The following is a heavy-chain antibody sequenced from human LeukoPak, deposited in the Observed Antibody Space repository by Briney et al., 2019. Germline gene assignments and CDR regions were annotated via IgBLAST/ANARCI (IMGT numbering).Heavy chain of an antibody. CDR1: GFTFSSYA. Sequence: PGGSLRLSCAASGFTFSSYAMHWVRQAPGKGLEWVAVISYGGSNKYYADSVKGRFTISRDNSKNTLYLQMNSLRAEDTAVYYCASPYGYSSGWYVIVYWGQGTLVTVSS. CDR2: ISYGGSNK. V-gene: IGHV3-30-3*01. J-gene: IGHJ4*02. CDR3: ASPYGYSSGWYVIVY. D-gene: IGHD6-19*01.